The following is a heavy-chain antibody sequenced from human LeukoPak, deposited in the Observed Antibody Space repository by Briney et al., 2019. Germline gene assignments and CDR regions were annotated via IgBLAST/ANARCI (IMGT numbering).Heavy chain of an antibody. CDR2: IYYSGST. Sequence: PSETLSLTCTVSGGSISSSSYYWGWIRQPPGKGLEWIGSIYYSGSTYYNPSLKSRVTISVDTSKNQFSLKLSSVTAADAAVYYCARGYVNVPGRYSYADFDYWGQGTLVTVSS. J-gene: IGHJ4*02. V-gene: IGHV4-39*07. D-gene: IGHD5-18*01. CDR3: ARGYVNVPGRYSYADFDY. CDR1: GGSISSSSYY.